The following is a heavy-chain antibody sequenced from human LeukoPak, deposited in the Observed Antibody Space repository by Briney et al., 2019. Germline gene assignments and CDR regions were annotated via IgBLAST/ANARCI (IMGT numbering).Heavy chain of an antibody. CDR1: GFTFSNYG. V-gene: IGHV3-23*01. CDR3: AKNFDSGSYSLGY. J-gene: IGHJ4*02. Sequence: PGGSLRLSCAASGFTFSNYGMSWVRQAPGKGLEWVSAISGSGGSTYYAGSVKGRFTISRDNSKNTLYLQMNSLRVEDTAIYYCAKNFDSGSYSLGYWGQGTLVTVSS. CDR2: ISGSGGST. D-gene: IGHD3-10*01.